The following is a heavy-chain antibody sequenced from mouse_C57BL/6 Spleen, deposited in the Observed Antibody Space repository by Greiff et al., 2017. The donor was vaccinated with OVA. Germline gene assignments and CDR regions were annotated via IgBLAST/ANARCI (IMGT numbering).Heavy chain of an antibody. V-gene: IGHV5-17*01. CDR2: ISSGSSTI. Sequence: EVKLVESGGGLVKPGGSLKLSCAASGFTFSDYGMHWVRQAPEKGLEWVAYISSGSSTIYYADTVKGRFTISRDNAKKTLFLQMTSLRSEDTAMYYCARRDRYYAMDYWGQGTSVTVSS. J-gene: IGHJ4*01. CDR1: GFTFSDYG. CDR3: ARRDRYYAMDY.